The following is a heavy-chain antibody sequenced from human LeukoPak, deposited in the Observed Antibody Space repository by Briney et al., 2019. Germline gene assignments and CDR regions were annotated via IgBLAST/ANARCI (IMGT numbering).Heavy chain of an antibody. CDR3: ARGGSYPDAFDI. Sequence: IXXVRQAAGQXXXWIGWMNPNSGNTGYAQKFQGRVTMTRNTSISTAYMELSSLRSEDTAVYYCARGGSYPDAFDIWGQGTMVTVSS. J-gene: IGHJ3*02. CDR2: MNPNSGNT. V-gene: IGHV1-8*01. D-gene: IGHD1-26*01.